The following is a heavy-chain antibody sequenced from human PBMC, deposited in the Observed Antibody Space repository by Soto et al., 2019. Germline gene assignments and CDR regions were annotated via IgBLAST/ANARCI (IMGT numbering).Heavy chain of an antibody. J-gene: IGHJ6*02. CDR1: GFTFSSYA. CDR3: AKDIVVVPAAIAYYYYYGMDV. CDR2: ISGSGGST. D-gene: IGHD2-2*01. Sequence: GSLRLSCAASGFTFSSYAMSWVRQAPGKGLEWVSAISGSGGSTYYADSVKGRFTISRDNSKNTLYLQMNSLRAEDTAVYYCAKDIVVVPAAIAYYYYYGMDVWGQGTTVTVSS. V-gene: IGHV3-23*01.